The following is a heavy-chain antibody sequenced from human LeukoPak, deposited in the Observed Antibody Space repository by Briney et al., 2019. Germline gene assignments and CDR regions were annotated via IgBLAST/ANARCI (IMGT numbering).Heavy chain of an antibody. CDR2: IIPILGIA. J-gene: IGHJ4*02. D-gene: IGHD5-18*01. CDR1: GGTFSSYA. CDR3: AREPEYGYSYGPTVY. V-gene: IGHV1-69*04. Sequence: GASVKVSCKASGGTFSSYAISWVRPAPGQGLEWMGRIIPILGIANYAQKFQGRVTITADKSTSTAYMELSSLRSEDTAVYYCAREPEYGYSYGPTVYWGQGTLVTVSS.